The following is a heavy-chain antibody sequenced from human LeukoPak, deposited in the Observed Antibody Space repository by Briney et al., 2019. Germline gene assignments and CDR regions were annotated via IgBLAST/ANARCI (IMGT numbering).Heavy chain of an antibody. D-gene: IGHD1-20*01. J-gene: IGHJ5*02. CDR1: GGSISSYY. CDR2: IYYSGST. V-gene: IGHV4-59*01. CDR3: ARDGGHITGTIWFDP. Sequence: SETLSLTCTVSGGSISSYYWSWIRQPPGKGLEWIGYIYYSGSTNYNPSLKSRVTISVDTSKNQFSLKLSSVTAADTAVYYCARDGGHITGTIWFDPWGQGTLVTVSS.